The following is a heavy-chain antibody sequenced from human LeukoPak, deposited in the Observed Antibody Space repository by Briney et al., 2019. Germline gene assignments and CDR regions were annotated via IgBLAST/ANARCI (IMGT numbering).Heavy chain of an antibody. Sequence: PSETLSLTCTVSGGSVSSGSYYWSWIRQPSGKGLEWIGYIYYSGSTNYNPSLKSRVTISVDTSKNQFSLKLSSVTAADTALYYCARAGSGYSFDIWGQGTMVTVSS. CDR1: GGSVSSGSYY. CDR3: ARAGSGYSFDI. CDR2: IYYSGST. J-gene: IGHJ3*02. D-gene: IGHD3-22*01. V-gene: IGHV4-61*01.